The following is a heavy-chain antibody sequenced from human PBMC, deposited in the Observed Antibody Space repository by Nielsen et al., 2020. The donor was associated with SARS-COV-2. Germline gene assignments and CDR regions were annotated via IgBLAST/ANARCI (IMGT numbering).Heavy chain of an antibody. CDR3: AKDDVVRGDAYDI. CDR1: GFTFSSYA. V-gene: IGHV3-30-3*01. D-gene: IGHD3-10*01. Sequence: GGSLRLSCAASGFTFSSYAMHWVRQAPGKGLEWVAVISYDGSNKYYADSVKGRFSISRDNSRNTLYLQMNSLRVEDTAIYFCAKDDVVRGDAYDIWGQGTVVTVSS. J-gene: IGHJ3*02. CDR2: ISYDGSNK.